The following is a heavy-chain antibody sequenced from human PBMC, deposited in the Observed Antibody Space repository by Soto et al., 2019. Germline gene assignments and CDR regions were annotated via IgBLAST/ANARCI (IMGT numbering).Heavy chain of an antibody. CDR1: GFTFSSYS. Sequence: ESGGGLVKPGGSLRLSCAASGFTFSSYSMNWVRQAPGKGLEWVSSISSSSSYIYYADSVKGRFTISRDNAKNSLYLQMNSLRAEDTAVYYCARDQKFYYGSGSYTDYWGQGTLVTVSS. CDR3: ARDQKFYYGSGSYTDY. CDR2: ISSSSSYI. V-gene: IGHV3-21*01. J-gene: IGHJ4*02. D-gene: IGHD3-10*01.